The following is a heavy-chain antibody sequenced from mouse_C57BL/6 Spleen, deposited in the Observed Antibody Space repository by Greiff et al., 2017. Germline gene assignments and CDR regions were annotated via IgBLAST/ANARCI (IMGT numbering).Heavy chain of an antibody. Sequence: QVQLKESGAELVRPGASVTLSCKASGYTFTDYEMHWVKQTPVHGLEWIGAIDPETGGTAYNQKFRGKAILTADESSSTAYMELRSLTSEDSAVYYCTRSNYGSSGGFAYWGQGTLVTVSA. J-gene: IGHJ3*01. D-gene: IGHD1-1*01. CDR2: IDPETGGT. V-gene: IGHV1-15*01. CDR1: GYTFTDYE. CDR3: TRSNYGSSGGFAY.